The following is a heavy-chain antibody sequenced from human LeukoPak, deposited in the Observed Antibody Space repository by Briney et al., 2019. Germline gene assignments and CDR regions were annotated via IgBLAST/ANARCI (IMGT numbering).Heavy chain of an antibody. CDR2: ISSSSSYI. CDR1: GFRFSSYS. J-gene: IGHJ6*02. D-gene: IGHD2-2*01. CDR3: AREYQLLLGMDV. Sequence: PGGSLRLSCAASGFRFSSYSMNWVRQAPGKGLEWVSSISSSSSYIYYADSVKGRFTISRDNAKNSLYLQMNSLRAEDTAVYYCAREYQLLLGMDVWGQGTTVTVSS. V-gene: IGHV3-21*01.